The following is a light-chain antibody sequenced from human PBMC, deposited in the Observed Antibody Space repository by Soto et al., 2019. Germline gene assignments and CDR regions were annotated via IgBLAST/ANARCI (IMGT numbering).Light chain of an antibody. J-gene: IGLJ2*01. Sequence: QSALTQPASVSGSPGQSITISCTGTSSDVGGYNYVSWYQQHPGKASKLMIYEVSNRPSGVSNRFSGSKSGNTASLTISGLQAEDEGDYYCSSYTSSSTVIFGGGTKVTVL. CDR3: SSYTSSSTVI. CDR1: SSDVGGYNY. V-gene: IGLV2-14*01. CDR2: EVS.